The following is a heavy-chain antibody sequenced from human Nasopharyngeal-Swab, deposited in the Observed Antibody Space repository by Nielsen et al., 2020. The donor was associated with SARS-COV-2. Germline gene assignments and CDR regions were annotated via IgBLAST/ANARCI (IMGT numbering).Heavy chain of an antibody. Sequence: ASVKVSCKASGYTFTSCDINWVRQATGQGLEWMGWISAYNGNSNYAQKLQGRVTMTTDTSTSTAYMELRSLRSDDTAVYYCAREDGIAAAGTDYWGQGTLVTVSS. CDR3: AREDGIAAAGTDY. CDR1: GYTFTSCD. J-gene: IGHJ4*02. CDR2: ISAYNGNS. D-gene: IGHD6-13*01. V-gene: IGHV1-18*01.